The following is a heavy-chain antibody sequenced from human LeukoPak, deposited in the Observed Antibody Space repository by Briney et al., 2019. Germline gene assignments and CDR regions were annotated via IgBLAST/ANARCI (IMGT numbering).Heavy chain of an antibody. CDR1: GFTFSSYA. CDR2: ISGSGGST. D-gene: IGHD2-2*01. J-gene: IGHJ4*02. Sequence: HPGGSLRLSCAASGFTFSSYAMSWVRQAPGKGLEWVSAISGSGGSTYYADSVKGRFTITRDNSKNTLYLQMHSLRDEDTAIYYCGRHCGSSSCYRFEYWGQGTLVTVSS. CDR3: GRHCGSSSCYRFEY. V-gene: IGHV3-23*01.